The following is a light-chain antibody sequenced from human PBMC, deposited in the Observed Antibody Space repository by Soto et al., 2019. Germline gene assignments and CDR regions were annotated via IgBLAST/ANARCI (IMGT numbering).Light chain of an antibody. V-gene: IGLV2-8*01. Sequence: QSALTQPPSASGSPGQSVAISCTGTSSDVGGYNYVSWYQQHPGKAPKLIIYGVSKRPSGVPDRFSGSKSGNTASLTVSGLHAEDEADYYCSSFAGSDQVVFGGGTKLTVL. CDR3: SSFAGSDQVV. CDR2: GVS. CDR1: SSDVGGYNY. J-gene: IGLJ3*02.